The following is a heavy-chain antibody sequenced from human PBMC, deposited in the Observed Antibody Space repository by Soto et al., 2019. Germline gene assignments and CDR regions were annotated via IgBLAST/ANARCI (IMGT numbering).Heavy chain of an antibody. CDR1: GFTFSSYA. CDR2: ISYDGSNK. CDR3: AREYGSGSYYNVLESQKYYFDY. V-gene: IGHV3-30-3*01. D-gene: IGHD3-10*01. Sequence: GGSLRLSCAASGFTFSSYAMHWVRQAPGKGLEWVAVISYDGSNKYYADSVKGRFTISRDNSKNTLYLQMNSLRAEDTAVYYCAREYGSGSYYNVLESQKYYFDYWGQGTLVTVSS. J-gene: IGHJ4*02.